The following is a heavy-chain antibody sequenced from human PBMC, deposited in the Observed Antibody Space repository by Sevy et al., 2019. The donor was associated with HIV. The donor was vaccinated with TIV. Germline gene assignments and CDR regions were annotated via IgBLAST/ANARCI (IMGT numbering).Heavy chain of an antibody. CDR2: KGLEWVSASSGSGST. CDR1: GFTFRTYA. D-gene: IGHD3-3*01. Sequence: GGSLRLSCTASGFTFRTYAMSWVRQAPGQGLDWVSGKGLEWVSASSGSGSTYYADSVKGRFTISRDNSKNTVYLQMNSLRAEDTAVYYCAKWGDHDFWSSYSYFDYWGQGALVTVSS. V-gene: IGHV3-23*01. CDR3: AKWGDHDFWSSYSYFDY. J-gene: IGHJ4*02.